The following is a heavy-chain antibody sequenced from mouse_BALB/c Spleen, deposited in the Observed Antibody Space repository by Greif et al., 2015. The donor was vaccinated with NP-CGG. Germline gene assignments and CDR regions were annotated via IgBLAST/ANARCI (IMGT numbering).Heavy chain of an antibody. Sequence: QVQLKESGAELVRPGSSVKISCKASGYAFGSYWMNWVKQRPGQGLEWIGQIYPGDGDTNYNGKFKGKATLTADKSSSTAYMQLSSLTSEDSAVYFCARYDYDYYAIDYWGQGTSVTVSS. D-gene: IGHD2-4*01. J-gene: IGHJ4*01. CDR1: GYAFGSYW. CDR3: ARYDYDYYAIDY. V-gene: IGHV1-80*01. CDR2: IYPGDGDT.